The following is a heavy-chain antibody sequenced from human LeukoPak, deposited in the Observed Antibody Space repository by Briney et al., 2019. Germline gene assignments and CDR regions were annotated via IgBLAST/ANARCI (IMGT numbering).Heavy chain of an antibody. CDR3: AREFDMVRGVIPVYYGMDV. Sequence: ASVKVSCKASGYTFTSYGISWVRRAPGQGLEGMGWISAYNGNTNYAQKLQGRVTMTTDTSTSTAYMELRSLRSDDTAVYYCAREFDMVRGVIPVYYGMDVWGQGTTVTVSS. CDR1: GYTFTSYG. D-gene: IGHD3-10*01. V-gene: IGHV1-18*01. CDR2: ISAYNGNT. J-gene: IGHJ6*02.